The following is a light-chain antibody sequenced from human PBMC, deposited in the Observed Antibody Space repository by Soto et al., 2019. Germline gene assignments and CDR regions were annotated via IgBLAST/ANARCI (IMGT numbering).Light chain of an antibody. CDR1: TGAVTNGHY. CDR3: LLSYNGPYV. V-gene: IGLV7-46*01. Sequence: QAVVTQEPSLTVSPGGTVTLTCGSSTGAVTNGHYPYWFQQKPGQAPRTLIYDTTNRHSWTPARFPGSLLGGKAALTLSGAQPEDEAEYYCLLSYNGPYVFGTGTKGTVL. CDR2: DTT. J-gene: IGLJ1*01.